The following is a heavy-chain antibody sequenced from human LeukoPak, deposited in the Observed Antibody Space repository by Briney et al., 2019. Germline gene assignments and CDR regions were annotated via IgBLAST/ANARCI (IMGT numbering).Heavy chain of an antibody. CDR1: GFTVSTYY. Sequence: GGSLRLSCAASGFTVSTYYMSWVRQAPGKGLQWVSIIYSGGSTYSADSVKGRFTISRDNSKNTLYLQINSLRAEDTAVYYCARAALLDAFDIWGQGTMVTVSS. CDR3: ARAALLDAFDI. J-gene: IGHJ3*02. V-gene: IGHV3-53*01. CDR2: IYSGGST.